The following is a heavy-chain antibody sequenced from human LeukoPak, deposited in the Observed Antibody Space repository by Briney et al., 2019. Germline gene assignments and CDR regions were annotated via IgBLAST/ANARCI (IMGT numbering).Heavy chain of an antibody. CDR3: ARDMERSFWYFDL. V-gene: IGHV3-48*03. CDR2: ISSTSITM. Sequence: HPGGSLRLSWAASGFSFSGYEMNWVRQAPGKGLEWVPYISSTSITMYYADSVKGRFTISRDNAKNSLYLQMNSLRAEDTAVYYCARDMERSFWYFDLWGRGTLVTVSS. D-gene: IGHD3-10*01. J-gene: IGHJ2*01. CDR1: GFSFSGYE.